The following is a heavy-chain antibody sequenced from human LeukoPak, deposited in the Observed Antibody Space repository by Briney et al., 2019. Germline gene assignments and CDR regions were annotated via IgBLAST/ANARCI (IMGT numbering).Heavy chain of an antibody. CDR1: AGSIRNYY. Sequence: SETLSLTCNISAGSIRNYYWTWFRQPPGKGLEWIGYVYYSGSTNYNPSLKSRVTISMDTSKNQFSLKLSSVTAADTAVYYCARETLEGKFDPWGQGILVTVSS. D-gene: IGHD1-1*01. CDR2: VYYSGST. V-gene: IGHV4-59*01. CDR3: ARETLEGKFDP. J-gene: IGHJ5*02.